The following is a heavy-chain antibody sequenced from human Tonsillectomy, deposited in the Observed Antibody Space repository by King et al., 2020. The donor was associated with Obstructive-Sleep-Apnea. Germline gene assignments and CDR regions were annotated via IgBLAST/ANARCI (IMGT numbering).Heavy chain of an antibody. CDR1: GFTFNSYA. V-gene: IGHV3-30*04. CDR3: ARVAYVWGSYRYPAPVDY. CDR2: ISYDERNT. D-gene: IGHD3-16*02. J-gene: IGHJ4*02. Sequence: VQLVQSGGGVVQPGRSLRLSCAASGFTFNSYAMYWVRQAPGKGLEWVAVISYDERNTYDADSVKGRFIISRDNSKNTLYLQMNNLRVDDTAVYYCARVAYVWGSYRYPAPVDYWGQGTLVTVSS.